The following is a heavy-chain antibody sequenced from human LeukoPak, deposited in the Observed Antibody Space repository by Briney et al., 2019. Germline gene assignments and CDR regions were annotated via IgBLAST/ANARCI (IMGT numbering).Heavy chain of an antibody. Sequence: ASVKVSCKASGYTFTSYGISWVRQAPGQGLEWMGWISAYNGNTNYALKLQGRVTMTTDTSTSTAYMELRSLRSDDTAVYYCARSSGGTPLYWFDPWGQGTLVTVSS. CDR2: ISAYNGNT. V-gene: IGHV1-18*01. CDR3: ARSSGGTPLYWFDP. CDR1: GYTFTSYG. D-gene: IGHD2-15*01. J-gene: IGHJ5*02.